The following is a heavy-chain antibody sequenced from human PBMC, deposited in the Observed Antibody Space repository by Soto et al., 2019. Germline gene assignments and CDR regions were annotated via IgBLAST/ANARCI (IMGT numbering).Heavy chain of an antibody. CDR2: ISYDGSNK. J-gene: IGHJ4*02. Sequence: QVQLVESGGGVVQPGRSLRLSCAASGFTFSSYAMHWVRQAPGKGLEWVAVISYDGSNKYYADSVKGRFTISRDNSKNTLYPQMNSLRAEDTAVYYCARDVGDSSSWLSYFDYWGQGTLVTVSS. D-gene: IGHD6-13*01. CDR1: GFTFSSYA. V-gene: IGHV3-30-3*01. CDR3: ARDVGDSSSWLSYFDY.